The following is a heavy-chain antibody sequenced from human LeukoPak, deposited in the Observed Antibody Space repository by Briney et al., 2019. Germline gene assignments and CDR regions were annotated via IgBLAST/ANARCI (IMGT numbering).Heavy chain of an antibody. D-gene: IGHD3-10*01. J-gene: IGHJ6*03. CDR2: INHSGST. V-gene: IGHV4-34*01. Sequence: SETLSLTCAVYGGSFSGYYWSWIRQPPGKGLEWIGEINHSGSTNYNPSLKSRVTISVDTSKNQFSLKLSSVTAADPAVYYCARVYYGSGSYYNGGYYYYYMDVWGKGTTVTVSS. CDR1: GGSFSGYY. CDR3: ARVYYGSGSYYNGGYYYYYMDV.